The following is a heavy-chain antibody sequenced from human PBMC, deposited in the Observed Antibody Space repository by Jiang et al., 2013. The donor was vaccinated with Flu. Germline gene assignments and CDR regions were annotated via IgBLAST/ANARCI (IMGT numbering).Heavy chain of an antibody. V-gene: IGHV3-11*05. D-gene: IGHD2-2*02. Sequence: GSLRLSCAASGFTFSDYYMSWIRQAPGKGLEWVSYISSSSSYTNYADSVKGRFTISRDNAKNSLYLQMNSLRAEDTAVYYCARDVGDIVVVPAAIRDYYYYYYMDVWGKGTTVTVSS. J-gene: IGHJ6*03. CDR3: ARDVGDIVVVPAAIRDYYYYYYMDV. CDR1: GFTFSDYY. CDR2: ISSSSSYT.